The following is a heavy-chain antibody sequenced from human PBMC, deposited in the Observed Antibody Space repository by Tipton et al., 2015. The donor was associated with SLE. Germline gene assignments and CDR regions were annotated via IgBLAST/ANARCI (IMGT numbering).Heavy chain of an antibody. CDR1: GGSISSSSYS. CDR2: IYYSGST. CDR3: ARGAVLIQDNSWFDP. J-gene: IGHJ5*02. Sequence: TLSLTCTVSGGSISSSSYSWGWIRQPPGKGLEWIGYIYYSGSTNYNPSLKSRVTISVDTSKNQFSLKLSSVTAADTAVYYCARGAVLIQDNSWFDPWGQGTLVTVSS. V-gene: IGHV4-61*05. D-gene: IGHD2-21*01.